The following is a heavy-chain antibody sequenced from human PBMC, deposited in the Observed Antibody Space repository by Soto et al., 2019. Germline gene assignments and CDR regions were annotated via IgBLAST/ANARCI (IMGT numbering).Heavy chain of an antibody. J-gene: IGHJ6*02. CDR3: ARGSKRKTYYYGSGSNGYYYGMDV. Sequence: GASVKVSCKASGYTFTRYYINWVRQATGQGLEWMGWMNPNSGNTGYAQKFQGRVTMTRNTSISTAYMELSSLRSEDTAVYYCARGSKRKTYYYGSGSNGYYYGMDVWGQGTTVTVSS. D-gene: IGHD3-10*01. CDR1: GYTFTRYY. V-gene: IGHV1-8*01. CDR2: MNPNSGNT.